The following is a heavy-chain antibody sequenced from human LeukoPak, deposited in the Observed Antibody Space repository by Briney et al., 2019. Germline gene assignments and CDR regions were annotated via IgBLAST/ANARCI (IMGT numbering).Heavy chain of an antibody. CDR3: ARGTPGSYLGY. CDR2: INPNSGGT. CDR1: GYTFTAYY. V-gene: IGHV1-2*04. D-gene: IGHD3-16*02. Sequence: ASVKVSCKASGYTFTAYYLHWVRQAPGQGLEWMGWINPNSGGTNYAQKFKGWVTLTRDTSINTTYMELSRLASDVTAVYFCARGTPGSYLGYWGQGTLVTVSS. J-gene: IGHJ4*02.